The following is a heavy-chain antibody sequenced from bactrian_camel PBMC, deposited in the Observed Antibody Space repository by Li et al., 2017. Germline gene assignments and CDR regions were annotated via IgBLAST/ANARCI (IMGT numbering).Heavy chain of an antibody. CDR2: IRRSGGET. V-gene: IGHV3S55*01. Sequence: QLVESGGGSVQAGGSLRLSCVVSGHSRGSNCVGWYRLPPGRAPAEREGIAAIRRSGGETWYAGSVKGRFTISRDNAKNTLYLQLHSLKTEDTAMYYCVKGSSRSQGTQVTVSS. J-gene: IGHJ6*01. CDR3: VKGSS. CDR1: GHSRGSNC.